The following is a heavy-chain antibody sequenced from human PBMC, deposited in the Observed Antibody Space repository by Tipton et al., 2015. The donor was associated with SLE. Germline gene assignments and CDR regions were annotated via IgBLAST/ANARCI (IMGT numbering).Heavy chain of an antibody. D-gene: IGHD2-2*01. CDR2: IYYSGST. V-gene: IGHV4-39*01. Sequence: LRLSCAVYGGSFSNYYWSWIRQPPGKGLEWIGSIYYSGSTYYNPSLKSRVTISVDTSKNQFSLKLSSVTAADTAVYYCARQDGDIVVVPAASPFGYWGQGTRVTFSS. J-gene: IGHJ4*02. CDR1: GGSFSNYY. CDR3: ARQDGDIVVVPAASPFGY.